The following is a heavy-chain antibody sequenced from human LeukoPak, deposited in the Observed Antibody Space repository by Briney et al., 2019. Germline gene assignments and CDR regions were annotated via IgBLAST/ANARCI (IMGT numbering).Heavy chain of an antibody. J-gene: IGHJ3*01. CDR1: GFTXSSNY. Sequence: GGSLRLSCAASGFTXSSNYMXWVXXAPGXXLEWVSXXYSGGSTYYADSVKGRFTISRDNSENTLYLQMNSLRAEDTAVYYCARPPFDSSWYPRAFDVWGQGTMVTVST. CDR3: ARPPFDSSWYPRAFDV. D-gene: IGHD6-13*01. CDR2: XYSGGST. V-gene: IGHV3-66*04.